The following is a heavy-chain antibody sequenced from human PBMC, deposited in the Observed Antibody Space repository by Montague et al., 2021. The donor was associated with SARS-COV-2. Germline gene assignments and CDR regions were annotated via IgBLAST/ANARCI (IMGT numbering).Heavy chain of an antibody. D-gene: IGHD3-10*01. CDR1: GGSISSSSYY. J-gene: IGHJ5*02. CDR3: ARQGRISMVRLNWFDP. CDR2: IYYSGST. Sequence: SETLSLTCTASGGSISSSSYYWGWIRQPPGKGLGWIGSIYYSGSTYYNPSLKSRVTISVDTSKNQFSLKLSSVTAADTAVYYCARQGRISMVRLNWFDPWGQGTLVTVSS. V-gene: IGHV4-39*01.